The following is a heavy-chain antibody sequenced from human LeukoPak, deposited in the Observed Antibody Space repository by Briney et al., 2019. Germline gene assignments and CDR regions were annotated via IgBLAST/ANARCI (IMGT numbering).Heavy chain of an antibody. CDR2: MNSDGGST. D-gene: IGHD4-17*01. Sequence: GGTLRLSCAASGFTLSSYWMHWVRQAPGKGLVWVSRMNSDGGSTTYADSVKGRFTISRDNAKNTLYLQMNSLRAEDTAVYHCAREAFNYGDHYFDYWGQGTLVTVSS. V-gene: IGHV3-74*01. J-gene: IGHJ4*02. CDR1: GFTLSSYW. CDR3: AREAFNYGDHYFDY.